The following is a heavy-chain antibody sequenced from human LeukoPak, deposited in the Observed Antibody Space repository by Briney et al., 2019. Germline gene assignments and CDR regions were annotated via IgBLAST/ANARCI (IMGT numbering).Heavy chain of an antibody. D-gene: IGHD4-23*01. CDR3: STTVVTPMDY. Sequence: GGSLRLSCAASGFTFSGSAMHWVRQASGKGLEWVGRIRSKANSCATAYAASVKGRFTISRDDSKNTAYLQMNSLKTEDTAVYYCSTTVVTPMDYWGQGTLVTVSP. CDR1: GFTFSGSA. CDR2: IRSKANSCAT. V-gene: IGHV3-73*01. J-gene: IGHJ4*02.